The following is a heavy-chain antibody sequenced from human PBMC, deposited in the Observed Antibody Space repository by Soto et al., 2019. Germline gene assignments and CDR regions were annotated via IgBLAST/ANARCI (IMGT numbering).Heavy chain of an antibody. CDR3: ASDGIAAAGTGEYYFDY. Sequence: PGGSLRLSCASSGFTVSSNYMSLVRQAPGKGLEWVSVIYSGGSTYYADSVKGRFTISRDNSKNTLYLQMNSLRAEDTAVYYCASDGIAAAGTGEYYFDYWGQGTLVTVSS. J-gene: IGHJ4*02. CDR2: IYSGGST. V-gene: IGHV3-66*01. D-gene: IGHD6-13*01. CDR1: GFTVSSNY.